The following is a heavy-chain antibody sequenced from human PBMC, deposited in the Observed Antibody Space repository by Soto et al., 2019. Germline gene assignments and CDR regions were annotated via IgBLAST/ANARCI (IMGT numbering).Heavy chain of an antibody. CDR3: AKDQISHFWSGFPPYYSYAMDV. D-gene: IGHD3-3*02. CDR1: GFSFSNYG. CDR2: ISYDGSTK. V-gene: IGHV3-30*18. Sequence: QVQLVESGGGVIQPGKSLILSCAASGFSFSNYGMHWVRLAPGRGLEWVAVISYDGSTKYYGDSVKGRFTISRDNSINTLYLQLNSRRAEDTALYYCAKDQISHFWSGFPPYYSYAMDVWGPGTTVTVSS. J-gene: IGHJ6*02.